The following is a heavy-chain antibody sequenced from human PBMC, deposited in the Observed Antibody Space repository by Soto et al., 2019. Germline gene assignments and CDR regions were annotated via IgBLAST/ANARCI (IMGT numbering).Heavy chain of an antibody. J-gene: IGHJ3*02. CDR3: ARDANYYDSSGYRHDAFDI. CDR2: ISSSGSTI. V-gene: IGHV3-48*03. CDR1: GFTFSSYE. Sequence: GGSLRLSCAASGFTFSSYEMNWVRQAPGKGLEWVSYISSSGSTIYYADSVKGRFTISRDNAKNSLYLQMNSLRAEDTAVYYCARDANYYDSSGYRHDAFDIWGQGTMVTVSS. D-gene: IGHD3-22*01.